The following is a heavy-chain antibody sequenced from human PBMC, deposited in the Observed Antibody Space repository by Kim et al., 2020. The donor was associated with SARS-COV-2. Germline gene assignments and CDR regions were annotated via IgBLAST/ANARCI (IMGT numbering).Heavy chain of an antibody. CDR3: ASSLSGYSSSWYGF. CDR2: IIPIFGTA. V-gene: IGHV1-69*06. D-gene: IGHD6-13*01. J-gene: IGHJ4*02. Sequence: SVKVSCKASGGTFSSYAISWVRQAPGQGLEWMGGIIPIFGTANYAQKFQGRVTITADKSTSTAYMELSSLRSEDTAVYYCASSLSGYSSSWYGFWGQGTLVTVSS. CDR1: GGTFSSYA.